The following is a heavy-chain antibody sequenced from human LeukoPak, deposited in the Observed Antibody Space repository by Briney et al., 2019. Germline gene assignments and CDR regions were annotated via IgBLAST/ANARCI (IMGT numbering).Heavy chain of an antibody. CDR2: INHSGST. CDR1: GGSFSGYY. CDR3: ARGPAYYVWGSYRYRPLDY. V-gene: IGHV4-34*01. Sequence: SETLSLTCAVYGGSFSGYYWSWIRQPPGKGLEWIGEINHSGSTNYNPSLKSRVTISVDTSKNQFSLKLSSVTAADTAVYYCARGPAYYVWGSYRYRPLDYWGQGTLVTVYS. J-gene: IGHJ4*02. D-gene: IGHD3-16*02.